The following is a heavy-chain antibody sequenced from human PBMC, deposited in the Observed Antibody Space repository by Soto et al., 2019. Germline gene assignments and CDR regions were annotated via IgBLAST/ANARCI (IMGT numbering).Heavy chain of an antibody. CDR1: GFTFSSYG. J-gene: IGHJ4*02. CDR2: ISYDGSSK. V-gene: IGHV3-30*18. CDR3: AKGRVTTTKYYFDY. Sequence: PGGSLRLSCAASGFTFSSYGMHWVRQAPGKGLEWVAVISYDGSSKYYADSVKGRFTISRDNSKNTLYLQMNSLRAEDTAVYYCAKGRVTTTKYYFDYWGQGTLVTVSS. D-gene: IGHD4-17*01.